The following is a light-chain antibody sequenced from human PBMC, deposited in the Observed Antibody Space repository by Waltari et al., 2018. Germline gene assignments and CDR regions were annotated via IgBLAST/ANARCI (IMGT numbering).Light chain of an antibody. CDR2: GAS. J-gene: IGKJ4*01. V-gene: IGKV3-20*01. CDR1: QSVSSSY. Sequence: EIVLTQSPGTLSLSPGGRATLSCRAWQSVSSSYLAWYQQKPGQAPRLLIYGASSRATGIPDRFSGSGSGTDFTLTISRLEPEDFAVYYCQQSGAFGGGTKVEIK. CDR3: QQSGA.